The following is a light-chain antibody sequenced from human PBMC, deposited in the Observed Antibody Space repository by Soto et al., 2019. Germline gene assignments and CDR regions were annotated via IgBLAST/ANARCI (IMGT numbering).Light chain of an antibody. CDR2: ATS. J-gene: IGKJ4*01. V-gene: IGKV3-20*01. CDR1: QSVDSTY. CDR3: QQYSSSPLLT. Sequence: EIVLTQSPGTLSLSPGERATLSCRASQSVDSTYLAWYQQKPDQSPRLLIYATSNRAAGIPDRFSGSGSGTDFTLTISRLEPDDVAVYYCQQYSSSPLLTFGGGTKVDIK.